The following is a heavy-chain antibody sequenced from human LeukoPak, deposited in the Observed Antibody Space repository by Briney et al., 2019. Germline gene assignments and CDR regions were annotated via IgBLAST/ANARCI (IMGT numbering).Heavy chain of an antibody. Sequence: SETLSLTCTVSGRSISSYYWSWIRQPPGKGLEWIGYIYYSGSTNYNPSLKSRVTISVDTSKNQFSLKLSSVTAADTAVYYCATGGYSSYYWYFDLWGRGTLVTVSS. J-gene: IGHJ2*01. D-gene: IGHD6-13*01. CDR1: GRSISSYY. CDR2: IYYSGST. V-gene: IGHV4-59*01. CDR3: ATGGYSSYYWYFDL.